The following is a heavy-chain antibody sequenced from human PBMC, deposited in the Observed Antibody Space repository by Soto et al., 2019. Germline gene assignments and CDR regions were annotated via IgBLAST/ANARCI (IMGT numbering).Heavy chain of an antibody. CDR1: GGTFSSYT. V-gene: IGHV1-69*08. CDR2: IIPILGIA. Sequence: QVQLVQSGAEVKKPGSSVKVSCKASGGTFSSYTISWVRQAPGQGLEWMGRIIPILGIANYAQKFQGRVTITADTSTSTAYMELSSLRSEDTAVYYCARDYGDYEGIDYWGQGTLVTVSS. J-gene: IGHJ4*02. D-gene: IGHD4-17*01. CDR3: ARDYGDYEGIDY.